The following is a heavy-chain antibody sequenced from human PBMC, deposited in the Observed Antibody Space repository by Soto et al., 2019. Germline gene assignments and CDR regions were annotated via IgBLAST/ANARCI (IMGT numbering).Heavy chain of an antibody. CDR1: GFTVSSNY. D-gene: IGHD3-3*01. CDR2: IYSGGST. Sequence: GGSLRLSCAASGFTVSSNYMSWVRQAPGKGLEWVSVIYSGGSTYYADSVKGRFTISRDNSKNTLYLQMNSLRAEDTAVYYCARDMSDFWSGPLGYYGMDVWGQGTTVTVSS. CDR3: ARDMSDFWSGPLGYYGMDV. J-gene: IGHJ6*02. V-gene: IGHV3-66*01.